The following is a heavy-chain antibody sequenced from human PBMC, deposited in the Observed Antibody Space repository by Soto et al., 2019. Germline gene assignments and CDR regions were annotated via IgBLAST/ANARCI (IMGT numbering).Heavy chain of an antibody. J-gene: IGHJ4*02. CDR3: RVGENQ. Sequence: GGSLRLSCAGSGFTXSRYWMSWVRQAPGKGLEWVANIKEDGSEKNYVDSVKGRFTISRDNAKKSMYLQMNSLRAEDTAIYYCRVGENQWGQGTQVTV. CDR2: IKEDGSEK. D-gene: IGHD3-10*01. CDR1: GFTXSRYW. V-gene: IGHV3-7*01.